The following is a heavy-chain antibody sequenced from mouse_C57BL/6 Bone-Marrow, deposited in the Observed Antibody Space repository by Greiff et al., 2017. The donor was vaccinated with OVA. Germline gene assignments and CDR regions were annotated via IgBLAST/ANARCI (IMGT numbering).Heavy chain of an antibody. CDR2: IDPENGDT. D-gene: IGHD2-3*01. J-gene: IGHJ3*01. CDR3: TTDGYPFAY. Sequence: VQLQQSGAELVRPGASVKLSCTASGFTIKDDYMHWVKQRPEQGLEWIGWIDPENGDTEYASKFQGKATITADTSSNTAYLQLSSLTSEDTAVYYCTTDGYPFAYWGQGTLVTVSA. V-gene: IGHV14-4*01. CDR1: GFTIKDDY.